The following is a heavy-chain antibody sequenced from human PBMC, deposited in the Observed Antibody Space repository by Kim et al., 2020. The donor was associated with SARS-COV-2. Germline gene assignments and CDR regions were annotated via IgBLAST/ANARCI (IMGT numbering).Heavy chain of an antibody. V-gene: IGHV3-11*05. Sequence: RFTISRDNAKNSLYLQMNSLRAEDTAVYYCARDKTQYCTSTSCQTALFDYWGQGTLVTVSS. J-gene: IGHJ4*02. D-gene: IGHD2-2*01. CDR3: ARDKTQYCTSTSCQTALFDY.